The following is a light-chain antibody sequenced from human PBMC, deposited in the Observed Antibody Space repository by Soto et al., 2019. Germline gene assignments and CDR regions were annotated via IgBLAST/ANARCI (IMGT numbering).Light chain of an antibody. Sequence: DLVLAPSRGSPAVSMGASSTINCKSTQSILYNSNNHTYLAWYQQKTAHPATLLIYWASTRESGVPDGLSGSGSGTNFTLTTSSLQAEEVVVDYCQQHYCPPQAFGEGTKVDTK. CDR1: QSILYNSNNHTY. CDR3: QQHYCPPQA. V-gene: IGKV4-1*01. J-gene: IGKJ1*01. CDR2: WAS.